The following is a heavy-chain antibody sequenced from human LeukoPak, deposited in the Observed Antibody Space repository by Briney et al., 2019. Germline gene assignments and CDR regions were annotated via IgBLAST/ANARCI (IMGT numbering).Heavy chain of an antibody. Sequence: PGGSLRLSCEASGFTFSTYWMKWVRQAPGKGLEWVANIKQDGSQKYYVDSVKGRFIISRDNAKNSLYLQMNSVRAEDTAVYYCAREGTFGDYRASGDHWGREPWSPSPQ. J-gene: IGHJ4*02. V-gene: IGHV3-7*03. D-gene: IGHD2-21*02. CDR1: GFTFSTYW. CDR2: IKQDGSQK. CDR3: AREGTFGDYRASGDH.